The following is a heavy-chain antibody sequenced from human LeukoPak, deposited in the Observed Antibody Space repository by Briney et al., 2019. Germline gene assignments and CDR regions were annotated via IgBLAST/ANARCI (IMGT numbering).Heavy chain of an antibody. J-gene: IGHJ4*02. CDR2: ISWNSGYI. V-gene: IGHV3-9*01. CDR3: AKDVYSGNYYSNLDY. Sequence: GRSLRLSCAASGFTFDDYAMHWVRQTPGKGLEWVSGISWNSGYIGYADSVKGRFTISRDNARNSLYLQMKGLREEDTALYYCAKDVYSGNYYSNLDYWGQGTLVTVSS. D-gene: IGHD1-26*01. CDR1: GFTFDDYA.